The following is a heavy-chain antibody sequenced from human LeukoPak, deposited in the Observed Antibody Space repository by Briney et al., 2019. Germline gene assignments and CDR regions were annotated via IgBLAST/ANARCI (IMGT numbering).Heavy chain of an antibody. V-gene: IGHV3-21*01. J-gene: IGHJ4*02. CDR2: ISSSSSYI. D-gene: IGHD3-22*01. CDR3: ARDAYYYDSSGLDY. CDR1: GFTFSSYW. Sequence: GGSLRLSCAASGFTFSSYWMSWVRQAPGKGLEWVSSISSSSSYIYYADSVKGRFTISRDNAKNSLYLQMNSLRAEDTAVYYCARDAYYYDSSGLDYWGQGTLVTASS.